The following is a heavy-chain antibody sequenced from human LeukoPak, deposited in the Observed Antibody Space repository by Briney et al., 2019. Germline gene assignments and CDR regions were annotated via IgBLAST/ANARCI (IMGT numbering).Heavy chain of an antibody. D-gene: IGHD4-23*01. CDR3: ASVDYGGTNDAFDI. CDR1: GGAISSYY. V-gene: IGHV4-59*08. Sequence: PSETLSLTWNVSGGAISSYYWSWTRQPPGKRQEWIGYIYYSGSTNYNPSLTSRVTISVDTSKHQFSLQLSSVTAADTAVHYCASVDYGGTNDAFDIWGQGTMVTVSS. CDR2: IYYSGST. J-gene: IGHJ3*02.